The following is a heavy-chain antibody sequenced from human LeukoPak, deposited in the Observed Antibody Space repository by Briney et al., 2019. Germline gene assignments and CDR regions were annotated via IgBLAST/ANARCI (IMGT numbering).Heavy chain of an antibody. J-gene: IGHJ6*03. CDR1: GFTFSSYW. CDR3: ARDRAGRRSLYIYYYYMDV. D-gene: IGHD2-8*01. Sequence: GGSLRLSCAASGFTFSSYWMHWVRQAPGEGLVWVSRINSDGSTTSYAYSVKGRFTISRDNAKNTLYLQMNSLRAEDTAVYYCARDRAGRRSLYIYYYYMDVWGKGTTVTVSS. CDR2: INSDGSTT. V-gene: IGHV3-74*01.